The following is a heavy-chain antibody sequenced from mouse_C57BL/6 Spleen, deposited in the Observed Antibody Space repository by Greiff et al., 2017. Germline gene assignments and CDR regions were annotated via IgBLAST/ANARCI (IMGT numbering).Heavy chain of an antibody. D-gene: IGHD1-1*01. CDR1: GYTFTSYW. CDR2: IYPGSGST. Sequence: QVQLQQPGAELVKPGASVKMSCKASGYTFTSYWITWVKQRPGQGLEWIGDIYPGSGSTNYNEKFKSKATLTVDTSSSTSYMQLSSLTSEDSAVYYCARSDTTVVADYWGQGTTLTVSS. V-gene: IGHV1-55*01. J-gene: IGHJ2*01. CDR3: ARSDTTVVADY.